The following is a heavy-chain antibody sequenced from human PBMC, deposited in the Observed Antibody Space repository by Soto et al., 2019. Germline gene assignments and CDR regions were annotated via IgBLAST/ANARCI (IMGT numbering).Heavy chain of an antibody. CDR1: GFTFSSYG. CDR3: AKDHKWLAPWYYYGMDV. V-gene: IGHV3-30*18. J-gene: IGHJ6*02. CDR2: ISYDGSNK. Sequence: GGSLRLSCAASGFTFSSYGMHWVRQAPGKGLEWVAVISYDGSNKYYADSVKGRFTISRDNSKNTLYLQMNSLRAEDTAVYYCAKDHKWLAPWYYYGMDVWGQGTTVTVSS. D-gene: IGHD6-19*01.